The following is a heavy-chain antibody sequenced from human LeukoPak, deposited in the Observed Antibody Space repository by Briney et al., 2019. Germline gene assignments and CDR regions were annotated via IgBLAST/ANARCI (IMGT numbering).Heavy chain of an antibody. J-gene: IGHJ3*02. CDR1: GYTFSTYY. Sequence: GASVKVSCKASGYTFSTYYMHWVRQAPGQGLEWMGIINPSSGSTSYAQKFQGRVTMTRDTSTSTVYMELSSLRSEGTAVYYCARDNDYGSFDIWGQGTMVTVSS. CDR3: ARDNDYGSFDI. V-gene: IGHV1-46*01. D-gene: IGHD4-17*01. CDR2: INPSSGST.